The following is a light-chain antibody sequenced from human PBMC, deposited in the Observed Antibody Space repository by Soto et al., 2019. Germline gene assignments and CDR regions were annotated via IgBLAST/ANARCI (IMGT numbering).Light chain of an antibody. Sequence: DIVLTQPPDSLAVSLGERATINCKSSRSVLYSSNNKNYLAWYQQKPGQPPKLLIYWASTRESGVPDRFRGSGSGTDFTLTISSLQAEDVAVYYCQQYYSSLVTFGQGTKLEIK. CDR3: QQYYSSLVT. V-gene: IGKV4-1*01. CDR1: RSVLYSSNNKNY. J-gene: IGKJ2*01. CDR2: WAS.